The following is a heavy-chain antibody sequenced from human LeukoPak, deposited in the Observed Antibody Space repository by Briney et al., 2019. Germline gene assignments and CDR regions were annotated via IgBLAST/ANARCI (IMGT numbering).Heavy chain of an antibody. D-gene: IGHD3-16*02. Sequence: ASVKVSCKASGYTFTSYGISWVRQAPGQGLEWMGWISAYNGNTNYAQKLQGRVTMTTDTSTSTAYMELRSLRSDDTAVYYCAREDYDYVWGSYRPRGYFDYWGQGTLVTVSS. CDR3: AREDYDYVWGSYRPRGYFDY. CDR1: GYTFTSYG. J-gene: IGHJ4*02. V-gene: IGHV1-18*01. CDR2: ISAYNGNT.